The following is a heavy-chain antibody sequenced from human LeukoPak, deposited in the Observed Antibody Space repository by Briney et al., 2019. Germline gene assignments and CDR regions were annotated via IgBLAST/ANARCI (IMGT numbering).Heavy chain of an antibody. J-gene: IGHJ5*02. V-gene: IGHV4-4*07. CDR3: ARMGSSGWYEESWFDP. D-gene: IGHD6-19*01. CDR1: GGSISSYY. Sequence: SETLSLTCTVSGGSISSYYWSWIRQPAGKGLEWIGRIYTSGSTNYNPSLKSRVTMSVDTSKNQFSLKLSSETAADTAVYYCARMGSSGWYEESWFDPWGQGTLVTVSS. CDR2: IYTSGST.